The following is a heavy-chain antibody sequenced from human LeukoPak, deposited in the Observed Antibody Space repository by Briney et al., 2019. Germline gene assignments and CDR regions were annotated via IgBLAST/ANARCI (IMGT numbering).Heavy chain of an antibody. CDR3: VREFGVIPDY. CDR2: ISRNSRHV. Sequence: PGGSLRLSCAASGFTFSDYSMNWVRQAPGKGLEWVSSISRNSRHVYYGGSVWGRFTISRDDARNSLFLEMNSLRAEDMAVYYCVREFGVIPDYWGQGTLVTVSS. CDR1: GFTFSDYS. D-gene: IGHD3-16*01. V-gene: IGHV3-21*01. J-gene: IGHJ4*02.